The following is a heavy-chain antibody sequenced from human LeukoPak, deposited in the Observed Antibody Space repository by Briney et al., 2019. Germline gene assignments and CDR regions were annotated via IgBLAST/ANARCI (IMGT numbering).Heavy chain of an antibody. V-gene: IGHV3-7*01. J-gene: IGHJ4*02. D-gene: IGHD3-3*01. CDR1: GFTFSSYW. Sequence: GGSLRLSCAASGFTFSSYWVSWVRQAPGKGLEWVANIKQDGSEKYYADSVKGRFTISRDIAKNTLYLQMNSLRAEDTGVYYCAKDHYWSIDYWGRGTLVTVSS. CDR3: AKDHYWSIDY. CDR2: IKQDGSEK.